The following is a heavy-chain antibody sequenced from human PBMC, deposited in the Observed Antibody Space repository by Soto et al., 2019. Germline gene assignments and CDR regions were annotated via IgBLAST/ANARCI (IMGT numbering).Heavy chain of an antibody. J-gene: IGHJ4*02. Sequence: SETLSLTCTVSGGSISSSSYYWGWIRQPPGKGLEWIGSIYYSGSTYYNPSLKSRVTISVDTSKNQFSLKLSSVTAADTAVYYCARQSEVWFGELFSGFDYWGQRTLVTVSS. V-gene: IGHV4-39*01. CDR2: IYYSGST. CDR3: ARQSEVWFGELFSGFDY. D-gene: IGHD3-10*01. CDR1: GGSISSSSYY.